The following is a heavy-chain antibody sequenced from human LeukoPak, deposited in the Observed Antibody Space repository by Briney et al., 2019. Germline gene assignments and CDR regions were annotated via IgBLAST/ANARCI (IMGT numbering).Heavy chain of an antibody. CDR1: GYTFTSYA. CDR2: IIPIFGTA. CDR3: ASKVGATPPYYYMDV. V-gene: IGHV1-69*05. Sequence: GASVKVSCKASGYTFTSYAMNWVRQAPGQGLEWMGGIIPIFGTANYAQKFQGRVTITTDESTSTAYMELSSLRSEDTAVYYCASKVGATPPYYYMDVWGKGTTVTVSS. J-gene: IGHJ6*03. D-gene: IGHD1-26*01.